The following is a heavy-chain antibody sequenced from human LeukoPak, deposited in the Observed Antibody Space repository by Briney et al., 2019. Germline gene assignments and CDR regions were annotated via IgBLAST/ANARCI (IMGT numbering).Heavy chain of an antibody. J-gene: IGHJ4*02. D-gene: IGHD1-26*01. CDR2: TRNKANSYIT. Sequence: GGSLRLSCAASGSTFSDHFLDWVRQAPGKGLEWVGRTRNKANSYITEYAASVKGRFTISRDDSKNSLYLQMSSLKTDDTAMYYCASIRGTFGYWGQGTLVTISS. CDR1: GSTFSDHF. CDR3: ASIRGTFGY. V-gene: IGHV3-72*01.